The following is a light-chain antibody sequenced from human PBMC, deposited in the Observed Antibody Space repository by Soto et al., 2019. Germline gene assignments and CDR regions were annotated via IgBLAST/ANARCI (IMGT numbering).Light chain of an antibody. CDR1: QSVSSY. J-gene: IGKJ3*01. CDR3: QQRSNWRFT. V-gene: IGKV3-11*01. Sequence: EIVLTQSPATLYLSPGERATLSCRASQSVSSYLAWYQQKPGQAPRLRIYDASNRATGIPARFSGSGSGTDFTLTISSLEPEDFAVYYCQQRSNWRFTFGPGTKVDIK. CDR2: DAS.